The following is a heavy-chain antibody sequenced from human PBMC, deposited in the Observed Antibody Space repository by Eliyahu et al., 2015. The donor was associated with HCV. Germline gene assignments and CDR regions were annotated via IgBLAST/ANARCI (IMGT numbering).Heavy chain of an antibody. V-gene: IGHV4-59*01. CDR2: TYYSGXT. CDR1: GGXXSXXX. D-gene: IGHD6-19*01. CDR3: ASGGGGIAVAGTGGWFDP. J-gene: IGHJ5*02. Sequence: QVQLQESGPGLVKPSETLSLTCTVSGGXXSXXXWSWIRQPPGKGLXWIAYTYYSGXTNYTPXXKSRVTISVDTSKNQFSLKLSSVTAADTAVYYCASGGGGIAVAGTGGWFDPWGQGTLVTVSS.